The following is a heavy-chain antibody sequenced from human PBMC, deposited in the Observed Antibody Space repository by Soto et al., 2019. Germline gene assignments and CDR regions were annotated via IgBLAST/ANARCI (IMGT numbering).Heavy chain of an antibody. V-gene: IGHV1-3*01. CDR1: GYTFTSYA. Sequence: ASVKVSCKASGYTFTSYAMHWGRQAPGQRLEWMGWINAGNGNTKYSQKFQGRVTITRDTSASTAYMELSSLRSEDTAVYYCARDRGWLQSIFDYWGQGTLVTVSS. D-gene: IGHD3-10*01. CDR3: ARDRGWLQSIFDY. J-gene: IGHJ4*02. CDR2: INAGNGNT.